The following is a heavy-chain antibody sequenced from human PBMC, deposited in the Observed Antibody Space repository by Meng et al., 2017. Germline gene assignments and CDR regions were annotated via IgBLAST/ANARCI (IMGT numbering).Heavy chain of an antibody. CDR1: GAIICGPYC. CDR2: VTHGGST. V-gene: IGHV4-4*02. D-gene: IGHD2-2*01. J-gene: IGHJ4*02. CDR3: ARAQLSRLFDS. Sequence: ALLQELGAGPVKASATPSLACFVPGAIICGPYCWRWFRRPPGKGLEWIGEVTHGGSTYYNPSLQSRVTISVDLYNNQCPLRQFSVTAADTAVYFCARAQLSRLFDSWGQGALVTVSS.